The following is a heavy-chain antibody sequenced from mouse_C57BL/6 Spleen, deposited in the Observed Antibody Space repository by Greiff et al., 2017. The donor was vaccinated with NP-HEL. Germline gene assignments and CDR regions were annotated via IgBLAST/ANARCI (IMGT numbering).Heavy chain of an antibody. D-gene: IGHD3-1*01. J-gene: IGHJ2*01. CDR2: IRNKANGYTT. Sequence: EVKLVESGGGLVQPGGSLSLSCAASGFTFTDYYMSWVRQPPGKALEWLGFIRNKANGYTTEYSASVKGRFTISRDNSQSILYLQMNALGAEDSATFYCARYKGWARSYYLDYWGQGTTLTVSS. CDR3: ARYKGWARSYYLDY. CDR1: GFTFTDYY. V-gene: IGHV7-3*01.